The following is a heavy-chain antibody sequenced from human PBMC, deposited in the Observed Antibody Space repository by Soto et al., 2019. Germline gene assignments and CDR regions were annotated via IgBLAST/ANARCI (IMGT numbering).Heavy chain of an antibody. CDR1: GGTFSSYA. V-gene: IGHV1-69*13. J-gene: IGHJ6*02. CDR3: AMLVGATTYYYYYGMDV. CDR2: IIPIFGTA. Sequence: ASVKVSCKASGGTFSSYAISWVRQAPGQGLEWMGGIIPIFGTANYAQKFQGRVTITADESTSTAYMELSSLRSEDTAVYYCAMLVGATTYYYYYGMDVWGQGTTVIVSS. D-gene: IGHD1-26*01.